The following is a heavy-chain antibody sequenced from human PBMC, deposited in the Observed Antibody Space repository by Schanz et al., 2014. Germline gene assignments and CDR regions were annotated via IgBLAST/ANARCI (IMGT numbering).Heavy chain of an antibody. D-gene: IGHD1-26*01. CDR2: INSDGTKR. J-gene: IGHJ4*02. V-gene: IGHV3-33*08. Sequence: QVRLVESGGGVVQPGRSLRLSCAASGFTLSSYGMHWVRQAPGKGLEWVAFINSDGTKRFYADSVKSRFTISRDNSRNTLYLQMNSLRAEDTAVYYCARDHTTESYYSAGPPIDYWGQGTLVTGSS. CDR3: ARDHTTESYYSAGPPIDY. CDR1: GFTLSSYG.